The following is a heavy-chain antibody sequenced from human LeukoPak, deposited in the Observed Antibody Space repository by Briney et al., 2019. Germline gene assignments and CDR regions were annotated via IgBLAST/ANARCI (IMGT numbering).Heavy chain of an antibody. V-gene: IGHV4-39*01. CDR2: IYYSGST. Sequence: KASETLSLTCTVSGGSISSSSYYWGWIRQPPGKGLEWIGRIYYSGSTYYNPSLKSRITISVDTSNNQFSLKLSSVTAADTAVYYCASQYYDSSGYYYDYWGQGTLVTVSS. J-gene: IGHJ4*02. CDR1: GGSISSSSYY. D-gene: IGHD3-22*01. CDR3: ASQYYDSSGYYYDY.